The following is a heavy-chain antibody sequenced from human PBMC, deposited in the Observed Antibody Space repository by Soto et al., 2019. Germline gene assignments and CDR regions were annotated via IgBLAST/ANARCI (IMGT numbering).Heavy chain of an antibody. J-gene: IGHJ3*02. CDR2: IIPIFGTA. V-gene: IGHV1-69*06. CDR1: GGTFSSYA. CDR3: ASGTRITMIVVAYDAFDI. D-gene: IGHD3-22*01. Sequence: VASVKVSCKASGGTFSSYAISWVRQAPGQGLEWMGGIIPIFGTANYAQKFQGRVTITADKSTSTAYMELSSLRSEDTAVYYCASGTRITMIVVAYDAFDIWGQGTMVTVSS.